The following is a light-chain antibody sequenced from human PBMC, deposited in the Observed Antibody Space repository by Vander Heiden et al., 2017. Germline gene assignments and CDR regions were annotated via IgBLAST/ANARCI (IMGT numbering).Light chain of an antibody. CDR3: QSYDSSLSGV. CDR2: GNS. J-gene: IGLJ1*01. V-gene: IGLV1-40*01. CDR1: SSNIGAGYD. Sequence: QSVLTQTPSGSGAPGQRVTISCTGSSSNIGAGYDVHWYQQLPGTAPKLLIYGNSNRPSGVPDRFSGSKSGTSASLAITGLQAEDEADYYCQSYDSSLSGVFGTGTKVTVL.